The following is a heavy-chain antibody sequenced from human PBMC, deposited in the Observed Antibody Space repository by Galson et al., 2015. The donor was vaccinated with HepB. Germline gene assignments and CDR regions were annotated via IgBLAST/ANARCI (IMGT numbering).Heavy chain of an antibody. D-gene: IGHD1-26*01. Sequence: SLRLSCAASGFTFSSYAMHWVRQAPGKGLEWVAVISYDGSNKYYADSVKGRFTISRDNSKNTLYLQMNSLRAEDTAVYYCARDFSGSYYSNAFDIWGQGTMVTVSS. CDR3: ARDFSGSYYSNAFDI. J-gene: IGHJ3*02. V-gene: IGHV3-30-3*01. CDR1: GFTFSSYA. CDR2: ISYDGSNK.